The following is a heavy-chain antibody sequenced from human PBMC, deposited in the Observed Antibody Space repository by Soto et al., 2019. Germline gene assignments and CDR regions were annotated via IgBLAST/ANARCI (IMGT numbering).Heavy chain of an antibody. V-gene: IGHV1-69*13. J-gene: IGHJ4*02. Sequence: SVKVSCKASGGTFSSYAISWVRQAPGQGLEWMGGIIPIFGTANYAQKFQGRVTITADESTSTAYMELSSLRSEDTAVYYCAVIGPVWPDFDYWGQGTLVTVSS. CDR1: GGTFSSYA. D-gene: IGHD2-21*01. CDR2: IIPIFGTA. CDR3: AVIGPVWPDFDY.